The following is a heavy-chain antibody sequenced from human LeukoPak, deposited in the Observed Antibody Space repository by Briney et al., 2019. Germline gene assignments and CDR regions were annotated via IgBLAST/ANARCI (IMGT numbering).Heavy chain of an antibody. CDR2: ISSSSSCI. CDR3: AQTLGAATRGGAFDI. Sequence: PGGSLRLSCADSGFTFSSYSMNWVRQAPGKGLEWVSSISSSSSCIYYADSVKGRFTISRDNAKNSLYLQMNSLRAEDTAVYYCAQTLGAATRGGAFDIWGQGTMVTVSS. D-gene: IGHD2-15*01. V-gene: IGHV3-21*01. J-gene: IGHJ3*02. CDR1: GFTFSSYS.